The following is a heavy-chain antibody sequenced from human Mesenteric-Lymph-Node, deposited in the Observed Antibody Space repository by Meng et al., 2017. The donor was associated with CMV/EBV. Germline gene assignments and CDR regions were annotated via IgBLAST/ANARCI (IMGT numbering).Heavy chain of an antibody. J-gene: IGHJ4*02. CDR3: ARSTSSWFFDSADY. D-gene: IGHD6-13*01. Sequence: GESLKISCAASGFTFSNYAMRWVRQAPGKGLEWVAVISYDGSKKYYADSVKGRFTISRDNSENTVYMQMNSLRGEDTAVYYCARSTSSWFFDSADYWGQGTLVTVSS. CDR1: GFTFSNYA. CDR2: ISYDGSKK. V-gene: IGHV3-30-3*01.